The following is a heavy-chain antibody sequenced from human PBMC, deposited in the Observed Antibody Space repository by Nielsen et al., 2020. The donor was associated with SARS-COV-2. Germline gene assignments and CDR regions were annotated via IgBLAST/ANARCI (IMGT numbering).Heavy chain of an antibody. CDR1: GDSISGSDYY. J-gene: IGHJ6*02. D-gene: IGHD4-17*01. CDR3: ARDAYGESSFYPDGLDV. Sequence: SETLSLTCSVSGDSISGSDYYWTWIRQPPGKGLEWIGYIYYSGYTSYNPSLKSRVTISVDTSENQFSLELRSVAAADTAVYYCARDAYGESSFYPDGLDVWGQGTTVAVS. CDR2: IYYSGYT. V-gene: IGHV4-30-4*01.